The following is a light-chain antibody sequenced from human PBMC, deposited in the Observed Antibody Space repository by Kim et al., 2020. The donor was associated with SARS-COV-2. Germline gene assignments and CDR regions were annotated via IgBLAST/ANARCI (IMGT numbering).Light chain of an antibody. CDR2: LTS. V-gene: IGKV1-5*03. J-gene: IGKJ2*01. Sequence: LSTSVGDRVHITCRASQPIRDRLAWYQHKPGKAPNLLIYLTSSLQHGVPSMFRGGGSGTEFTLTITSLQPDDFATYYCQQYSSYSTFGQGTKLEI. CDR1: QPIRDR. CDR3: QQYSSYST.